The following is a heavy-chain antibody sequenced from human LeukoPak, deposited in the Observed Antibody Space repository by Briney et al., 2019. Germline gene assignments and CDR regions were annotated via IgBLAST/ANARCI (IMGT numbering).Heavy chain of an antibody. CDR1: GRSISSGDYY. CDR3: AREGVVVPAAMNGFDP. V-gene: IGHV4-30-4*01. J-gene: IGHJ5*02. Sequence: PSQTLSLTCTVSGRSISSGDYYWGWLRQPPGKGLEWIGYIYYSGSTYYNPYLKSQFTISVDTSKNQFSLKLSFVTAADTAVYYCAREGVVVPAAMNGFDPWGQGTLVTVSS. D-gene: IGHD2-2*01. CDR2: IYYSGST.